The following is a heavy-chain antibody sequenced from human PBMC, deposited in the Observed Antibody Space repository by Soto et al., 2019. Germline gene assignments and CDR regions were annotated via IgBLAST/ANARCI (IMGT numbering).Heavy chain of an antibody. V-gene: IGHV3-21*01. CDR2: VTSSPSSM. Sequence: PWGSLILTCASCVFTFSLLTMNGVRQARGKGLDWVSSVTSSPSSMFYADSVKGRFTISRDDAKDSLFLQMNSLRADDTAVYYCAREADFASSGYVLDYWGLGTMVTVSS. D-gene: IGHD3-22*01. CDR1: VFTFSLLT. CDR3: AREADFASSGYVLDY. J-gene: IGHJ4*02.